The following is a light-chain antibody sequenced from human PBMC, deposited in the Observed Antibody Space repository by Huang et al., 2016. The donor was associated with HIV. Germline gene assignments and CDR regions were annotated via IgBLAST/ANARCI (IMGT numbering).Light chain of an antibody. CDR3: QQYDDWPPWT. CDR1: QNISR. V-gene: IGKV3-15*01. Sequence: EIVMTQSPATLSVSPGERATLSCRASQNISRLAWYQQTSGQAPRLLIYDGSSRATGIPARFSGSESGTEFTLTVSSLQSEDFALYYCQQYDDWPPWTFGQGTQVDI. J-gene: IGKJ1*01. CDR2: DGS.